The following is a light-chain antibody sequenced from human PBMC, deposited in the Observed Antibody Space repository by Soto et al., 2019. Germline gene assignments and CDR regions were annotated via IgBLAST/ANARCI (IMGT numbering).Light chain of an antibody. CDR2: KAS. J-gene: IGKJ1*01. V-gene: IGKV1-5*03. CDR3: QEYSKWPSRT. Sequence: DIQMSNSPSTLSGSGGDRVTITRRASQTISSWLAWYQQKPGKAPKLLIYKASTLKSGVPSRFSGSGSGTDFTLTISCLQSEDFAVYYCQEYSKWPSRTFGPGTKVDIK. CDR1: QTISSW.